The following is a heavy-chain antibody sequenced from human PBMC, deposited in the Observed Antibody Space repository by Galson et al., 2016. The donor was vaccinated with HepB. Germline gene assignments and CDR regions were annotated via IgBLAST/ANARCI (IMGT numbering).Heavy chain of an antibody. D-gene: IGHD6-6*01. J-gene: IGHJ4*02. Sequence: SLRLSCAASGFTFSDFYMSWIRQAPGKGLEWVSYISSSGNTIYYAYSVKGRFTISRDNAKNSLYLEMNSPRADDTAVYYCARDPARLDYWGQGTLVTVSS. V-gene: IGHV3-11*01. CDR3: ARDPARLDY. CDR1: GFTFSDFY. CDR2: ISSSGNTI.